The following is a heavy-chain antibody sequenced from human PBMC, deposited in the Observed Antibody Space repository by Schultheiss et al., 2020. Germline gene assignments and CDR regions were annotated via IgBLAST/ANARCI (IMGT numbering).Heavy chain of an antibody. V-gene: IGHV4-34*01. Sequence: ETLSLTCAVYGGSFSGYYWSWIRQPPGKGLEWIGEINHSGSTNYNPSLKSRVTISVDTSKNQFSLKLSSVTAADTAVYYCARVGSQDAFDIWGQGTMVTVSS. CDR1: GGSFSGYY. CDR2: INHSGST. CDR3: ARVGSQDAFDI. J-gene: IGHJ3*02.